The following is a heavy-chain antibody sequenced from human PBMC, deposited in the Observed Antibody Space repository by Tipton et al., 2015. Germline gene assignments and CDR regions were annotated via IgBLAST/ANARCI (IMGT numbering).Heavy chain of an antibody. Sequence: TLSLTCSVSGGSVSSANYYWSWIRQPPGKGLEWMGYISYSGSTHYNPSLKSRVSISLDMSKNHFSLSLTSVTAADTAIYYCARDLEHGMDVWGQGTTVTVSS. CDR2: ISYSGST. V-gene: IGHV4-61*03. CDR3: ARDLEHGMDV. J-gene: IGHJ6*02. D-gene: IGHD5-24*01. CDR1: GGSVSSANYY.